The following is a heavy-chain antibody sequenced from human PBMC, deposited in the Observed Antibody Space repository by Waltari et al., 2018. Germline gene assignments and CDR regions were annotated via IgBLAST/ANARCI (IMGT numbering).Heavy chain of an antibody. V-gene: IGHV1-2*02. Sequence: QVQLVQSGAEVKKPGASVKVSCQASGYTFTGYYTHGVRQAPGQGLEWMGWINPNSGGTNYAQKVQGRVTMTRDTSISTAYRELSRLRSDETAVYYCARVGSYYINDAFDIWGQGTMVTVSS. J-gene: IGHJ3*02. CDR1: GYTFTGYY. CDR2: INPNSGGT. D-gene: IGHD1-26*01. CDR3: ARVGSYYINDAFDI.